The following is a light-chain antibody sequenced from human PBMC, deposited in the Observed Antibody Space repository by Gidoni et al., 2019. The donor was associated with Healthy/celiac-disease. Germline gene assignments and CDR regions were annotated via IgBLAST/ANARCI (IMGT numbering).Light chain of an antibody. CDR3: QQRSNWRPWT. CDR1: QSVSSY. J-gene: IGKJ1*01. Sequence: ELVLTQSPATLSLSPGERATLSCRASQSVSSYLAWYQQKPGQAPRLLIYDASNRATGIPARFSGSGSGTDCNLTSSSLEPEDFAGYYCQQRSNWRPWTFGQXTKVEIK. V-gene: IGKV3-11*01. CDR2: DAS.